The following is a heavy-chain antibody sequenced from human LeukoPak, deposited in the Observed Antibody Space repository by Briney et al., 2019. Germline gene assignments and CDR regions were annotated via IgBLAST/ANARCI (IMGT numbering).Heavy chain of an antibody. D-gene: IGHD6-19*01. CDR2: TDRDGKST. Sequence: GGSLRLSCAASGLTFSSHWMFWVRQAPGKGLVWVSQTDRDGKSTGYADSVKGRFTISRDNAKNTLYLQMNSLRAEDTAVYYCATETSAWSAFDIWGQGTMVSVSA. CDR3: ATETSAWSAFDI. V-gene: IGHV3-74*01. J-gene: IGHJ3*02. CDR1: GLTFSSHW.